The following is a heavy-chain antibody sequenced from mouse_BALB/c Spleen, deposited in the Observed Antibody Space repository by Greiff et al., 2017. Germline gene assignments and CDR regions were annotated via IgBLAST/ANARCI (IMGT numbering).Heavy chain of an antibody. CDR3: ARDPPLYYGYAMDY. V-gene: IGHV7-3*02. CDR2: IRNKANGYTT. Sequence: EVKLMESGGGLVQPGGSLRLSCATSGFTFTDYYMSWVRQPPGKALEWLGFIRNKANGYTTEYSASVKGRFTISRDNSQSILYLQMNTLRAEDSATYYCARDPPLYYGYAMDYWGQGTSVTVSS. D-gene: IGHD1-1*01. CDR1: GFTFTDYY. J-gene: IGHJ4*01.